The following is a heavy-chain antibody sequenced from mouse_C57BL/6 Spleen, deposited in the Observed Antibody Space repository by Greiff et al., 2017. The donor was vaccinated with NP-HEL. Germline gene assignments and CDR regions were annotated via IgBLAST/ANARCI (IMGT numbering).Heavy chain of an antibody. CDR1: GYAFSSYW. Sequence: QVHVKQSGAELVKPGASVKISCKASGYAFSSYWMNWVKQRPGKGLEWLGQIYPGDGDTNYNGKFKGKATLTADKSSSTAYMQLSSLTSEDSAVYFCARDCDYEGHYYAMDYWGQGTSVTVSS. D-gene: IGHD2-4*01. CDR3: ARDCDYEGHYYAMDY. V-gene: IGHV1-80*01. CDR2: IYPGDGDT. J-gene: IGHJ4*01.